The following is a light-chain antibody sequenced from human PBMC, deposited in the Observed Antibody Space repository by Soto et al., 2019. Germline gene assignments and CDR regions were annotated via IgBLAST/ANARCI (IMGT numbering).Light chain of an antibody. Sequence: EIVLTQSPATLSLSPGERATLSCRASQSVSSYLAWYQQKPGQAPRLLIYDASNRATGIPARFSGSGSGTDFTLTISSLEPEDFALYYCQHYQSGHPITFGPGTRLEI. CDR1: QSVSSY. V-gene: IGKV3-11*01. J-gene: IGKJ5*01. CDR3: QHYQSGHPIT. CDR2: DAS.